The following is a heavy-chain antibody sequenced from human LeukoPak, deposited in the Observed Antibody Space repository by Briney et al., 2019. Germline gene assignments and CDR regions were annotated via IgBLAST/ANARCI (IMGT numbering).Heavy chain of an antibody. J-gene: IGHJ4*02. CDR3: ARVGRAYSSSWYVDY. V-gene: IGHV3-11*05. D-gene: IGHD6-13*01. CDR2: ISSSSTYT. Sequence: KPGGSLRLSCAASGFTFSDYYMSWIRQAPGKGLEWVSYISSSSTYTNYADSVKGRFTISRDNAKNSLYLQMNSLRAEDTAVYYCARVGRAYSSSWYVDYWGQGALVTVSS. CDR1: GFTFSDYY.